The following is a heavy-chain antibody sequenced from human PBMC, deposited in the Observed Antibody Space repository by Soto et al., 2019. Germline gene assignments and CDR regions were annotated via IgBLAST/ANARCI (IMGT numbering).Heavy chain of an antibody. CDR1: GFTFSSYA. Sequence: GGSLRLSCVASGFTFSSYAMSWVRQAPGKGLEWVSAISGSGGSTYYADSVKGRFTISRDNSKNTLYLQMNSLRAEDTAVYYCAKDDGYIVVVPAYLAGWFDPWGQGTLVTVSS. CDR2: ISGSGGST. J-gene: IGHJ5*02. V-gene: IGHV3-23*01. CDR3: AKDDGYIVVVPAYLAGWFDP. D-gene: IGHD2-2*01.